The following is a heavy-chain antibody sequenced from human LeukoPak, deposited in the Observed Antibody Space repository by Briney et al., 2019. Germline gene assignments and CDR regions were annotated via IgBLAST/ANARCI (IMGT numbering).Heavy chain of an antibody. J-gene: IGHJ4*02. D-gene: IGHD3-3*02. V-gene: IGHV3-7*01. CDR2: IKRDGSEK. CDR3: ARYISTGD. CDR1: GFTFSSYW. Sequence: GGSLRLSCAASGFTFSSYWMTWVRQAPGKGLEWVANIKRDGSEKSYVDSVRGRFTISRDNAKNSLYLQMDSLRAEDTAVYYCARYISTGDWGQGTLVTVS.